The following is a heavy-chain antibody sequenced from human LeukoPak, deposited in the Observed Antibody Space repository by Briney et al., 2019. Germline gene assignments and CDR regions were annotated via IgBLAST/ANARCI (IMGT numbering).Heavy chain of an antibody. J-gene: IGHJ5*02. V-gene: IGHV3-30*04. CDR2: ISYDGSEK. CDR1: GFTFNSYT. CDR3: AREDYDSSGYYYVEGSWFDP. Sequence: GRSLRLSCVASGFTFNSYTMHWVRQAPGKGLEGVALISYDGSEKNYADSVKGRFTVSRGNSKNTLYLQMNSLRAEDTAVYYCAREDYDSSGYYYVEGSWFDPWGQGTLVTVSS. D-gene: IGHD3-22*01.